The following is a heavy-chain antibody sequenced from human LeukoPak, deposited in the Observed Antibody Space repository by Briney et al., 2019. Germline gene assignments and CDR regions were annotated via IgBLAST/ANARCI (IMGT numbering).Heavy chain of an antibody. V-gene: IGHV3-23*01. CDR3: AKAPRMVTNDAFDI. CDR2: ISASGSST. J-gene: IGHJ3*02. Sequence: PGGSLRLSCAASEFTFSNYAMSWVRQAPGKGLEWVSGISASGSSTYSADSVKGRFTISRDNSKNTLYLQMNSLRAEDTAVYYCAKAPRMVTNDAFDIWGQGTMVTASS. CDR1: EFTFSNYA. D-gene: IGHD2-21*02.